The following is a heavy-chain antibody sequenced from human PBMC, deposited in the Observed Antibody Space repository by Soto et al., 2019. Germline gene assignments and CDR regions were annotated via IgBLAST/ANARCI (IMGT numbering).Heavy chain of an antibody. D-gene: IGHD2-21*01. CDR3: AGQYSTRLRHFDY. J-gene: IGHJ4*02. CDR2: IYYSGST. CDR1: GGSISSGGYY. V-gene: IGHV4-31*03. Sequence: SETLSLTCTVSGGSISSGGYYWSWIRQHPGKGLEWIGYIYYSGSTYYNPSLKSRVTISVDTSKNQFSLKLSSVTAADTAVYYGAGQYSTRLRHFDYWGQGTLVTVSS.